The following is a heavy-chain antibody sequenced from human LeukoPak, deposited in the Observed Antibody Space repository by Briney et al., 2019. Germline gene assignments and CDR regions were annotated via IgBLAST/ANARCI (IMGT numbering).Heavy chain of an antibody. CDR1: GFTFDDYA. J-gene: IGHJ4*02. CDR2: ISWNSGNI. CDR3: ARSRGGTVDY. V-gene: IGHV3-9*01. Sequence: GGSLRLSCAASGFTFDDYAMHWVRQAPGKGLEWVSGISWNSGNIVYADSVKGRFTISRDNAKNSLYLQMNSLRTEDTALYYCARSRGGTVDYWGQGTLATVSS. D-gene: IGHD3-16*01.